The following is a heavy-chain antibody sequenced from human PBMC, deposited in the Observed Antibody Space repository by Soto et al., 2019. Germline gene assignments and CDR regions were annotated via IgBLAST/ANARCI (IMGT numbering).Heavy chain of an antibody. CDR1: GGSISSSNW. D-gene: IGHD6-13*01. CDR3: ARDRRIAAAGTKAGYDY. V-gene: IGHV4-4*02. Sequence: QVQLQESGPGLVKPSGTLSLTCAVSGGSISSSNWWSWVRQPPGKGLEWIGEIYHSGSTNYNPSLTRRVTISVDKSKNQFSLKLSSVPAADTAVYYCARDRRIAAAGTKAGYDYWGQGTLVTVSS. J-gene: IGHJ4*02. CDR2: IYHSGST.